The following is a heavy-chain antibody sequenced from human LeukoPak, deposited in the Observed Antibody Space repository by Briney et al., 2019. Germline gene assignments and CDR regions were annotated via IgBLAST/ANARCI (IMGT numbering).Heavy chain of an antibody. V-gene: IGHV1-8*03. CDR3: ARGNYLRYYDSSGYSPWYFDY. J-gene: IGHJ4*02. CDR1: GYTFTSYD. CDR2: MNPNSGNT. D-gene: IGHD3-22*01. Sequence: ASVKVSCKASGYTFTSYDINWVRQATGQGLEWMGWMNPNSGNTGYAQKFQGRVTITRNTSISTAYMELSSLRSEDTAVYYCARGNYLRYYDSSGYSPWYFDYWGQGTLVTVSS.